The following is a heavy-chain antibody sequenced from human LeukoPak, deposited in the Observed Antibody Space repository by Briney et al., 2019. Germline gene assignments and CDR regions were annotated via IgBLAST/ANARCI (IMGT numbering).Heavy chain of an antibody. V-gene: IGHV3-30*02. CDR2: IRYDGSNK. Sequence: GGSLRLSCAASGFTFSSYGMHWVRQAPGKGLEWVAFIRYDGSNKYYADSVKGRFTISRDNSKNTLYLQMNSLRAEDTAVYYCARPYYDSSGYRPPGGFDPWGQGTLVTVSS. D-gene: IGHD3-22*01. CDR1: GFTFSSYG. J-gene: IGHJ5*02. CDR3: ARPYYDSSGYRPPGGFDP.